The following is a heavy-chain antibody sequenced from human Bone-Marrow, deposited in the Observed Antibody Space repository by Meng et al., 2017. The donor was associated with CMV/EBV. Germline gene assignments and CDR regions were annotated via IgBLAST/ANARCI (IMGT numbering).Heavy chain of an antibody. CDR1: GYTFTGYY. CDR2: INPNSGGT. D-gene: IGHD5-12*01. V-gene: IGHV1-2*02. CDR3: ARVLKWLRFSEFDY. J-gene: IGHJ4*02. Sequence: ASVKVSCKASGYTFTGYYMHWVRQAPGQGLEWMGWINPNSGGTNYAQKFQGRVTMTRDTSISAAYMELSRLRSDDTAVYYCARVLKWLRFSEFDYWGKGALVTVYS.